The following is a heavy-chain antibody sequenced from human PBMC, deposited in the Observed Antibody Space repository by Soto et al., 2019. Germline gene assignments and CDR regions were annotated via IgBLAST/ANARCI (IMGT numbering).Heavy chain of an antibody. D-gene: IGHD6-13*01. CDR3: ARDLGIAAAGWFDP. J-gene: IGHJ5*02. Sequence: PGGSLILSFAASGFTFSSYSINLVRQAPGKGLEWVSSISSSSSYIYYADSVKGRFTISRDNAKNSLYMQMNSLRAEDTAVYYCARDLGIAAAGWFDPWGQGTLVTVSS. V-gene: IGHV3-21*01. CDR1: GFTFSSYS. CDR2: ISSSSSYI.